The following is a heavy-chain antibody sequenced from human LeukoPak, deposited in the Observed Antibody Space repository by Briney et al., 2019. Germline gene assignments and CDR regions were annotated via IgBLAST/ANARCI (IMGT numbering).Heavy chain of an antibody. Sequence: PGGSLRLSCAASGFTFSNYWMSWVRQAPGKGLEWVADIKPDGSEKFYVDSLKGRFTISRDNAKNSLYLQMNSLRAEDTAVYYCARDRRGFFDYWGQGILVTVSS. CDR3: ARDRRGFFDY. V-gene: IGHV3-7*01. CDR2: IKPDGSEK. D-gene: IGHD3-10*01. J-gene: IGHJ4*02. CDR1: GFTFSNYW.